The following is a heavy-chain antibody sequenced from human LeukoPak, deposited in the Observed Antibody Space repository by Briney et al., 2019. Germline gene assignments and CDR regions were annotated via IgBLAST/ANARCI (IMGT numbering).Heavy chain of an antibody. CDR3: ARREDSGYYLIDS. CDR2: INPADSDT. CDR1: GYSFTNYW. Sequence: GESLKISCQGSGYSFTNYWIGWVRQMPGKGLEWMGTINPADSDTKYSPSFQGQVTMSADKSINTAFLQWSGLESSDTAMYYCARREDSGYYLIDSWGQGTPVTVSS. V-gene: IGHV5-51*01. J-gene: IGHJ4*02. D-gene: IGHD3-22*01.